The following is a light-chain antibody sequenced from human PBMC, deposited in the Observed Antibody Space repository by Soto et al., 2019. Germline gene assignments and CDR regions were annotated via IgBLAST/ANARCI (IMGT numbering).Light chain of an antibody. Sequence: QSARTQPASVSGSPGQSITISCTGTSSDVGAYNYVSWYQQHPGKAPKLMIYDVSHRPSGVSHRFSGSKSGNTASLTISGLQAEDEADYYCGSYTTSSNYVFGTGTKVTVL. CDR3: GSYTTSSNYV. J-gene: IGLJ1*01. CDR1: SSDVGAYNY. CDR2: DVS. V-gene: IGLV2-14*01.